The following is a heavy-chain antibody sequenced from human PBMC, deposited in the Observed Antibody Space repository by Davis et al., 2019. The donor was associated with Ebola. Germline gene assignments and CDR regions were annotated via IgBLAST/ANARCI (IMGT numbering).Heavy chain of an antibody. Sequence: SETLSLTCTVSGDSISGSSSYYWGWIRQPPGKGPEWIGSMYYTATTYYDPPLRGRVTMSVDTSKNQFSLRLSSVTAADTAVYYCARSHSDWLLPFDYWGQGTLATVSS. V-gene: IGHV4-39*07. CDR1: GDSISGSSSYY. CDR2: MYYTATT. D-gene: IGHD3-9*01. CDR3: ARSHSDWLLPFDY. J-gene: IGHJ4*02.